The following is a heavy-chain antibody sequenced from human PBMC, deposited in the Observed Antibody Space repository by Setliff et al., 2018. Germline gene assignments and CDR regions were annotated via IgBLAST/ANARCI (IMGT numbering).Heavy chain of an antibody. D-gene: IGHD1-26*01. CDR3: GRGSFVGATIGYDY. V-gene: IGHV3-23*01. Sequence: PGGSMRLSCAASGFTFSSYAMNWVRQAPGKGLEWVSSISSSGGTTYDADSVKGRFTISRDNSKNTLYLQMNSLRAEDTAVYYRGRGSFVGATIGYDYWGQGTLVTVSS. CDR2: ISSSGGTT. CDR1: GFTFSSYA. J-gene: IGHJ4*02.